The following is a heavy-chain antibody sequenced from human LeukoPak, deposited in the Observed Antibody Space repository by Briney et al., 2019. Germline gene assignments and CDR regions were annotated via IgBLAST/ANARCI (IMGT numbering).Heavy chain of an antibody. CDR3: ARVPIVVVPAAIRPSYNWFDP. J-gene: IGHJ5*02. CDR1: GYTFTGYY. Sequence: ASVKVSCKASGYTFTGYYMHWVRQAPGQGLEWMGWINPNSGDTNYAQKFQGRVTMTRDTSISTAYMELSRLRSDDTAVYYCARVPIVVVPAAIRPSYNWFDPWGQGTLVTVSS. D-gene: IGHD2-2*01. CDR2: INPNSGDT. V-gene: IGHV1-2*02.